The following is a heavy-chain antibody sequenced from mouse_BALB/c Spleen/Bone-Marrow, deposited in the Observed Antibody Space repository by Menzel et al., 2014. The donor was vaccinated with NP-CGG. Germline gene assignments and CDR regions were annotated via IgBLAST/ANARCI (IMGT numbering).Heavy chain of an antibody. D-gene: IGHD2-3*01. CDR1: GYLFTSYY. V-gene: IGHV1S135*01. CDR3: ARSYDGYPYAMNY. CDR2: FDPFNGGT. Sequence: VHLQQPGPELMKPGASVKISCKASGYLFTSYYMHWVKQSHGESLEWIGYFDPFNGGTSYNQKSKGKATLTVDKSSSTAYMHLSSLTSEDSAVYFCARSYDGYPYAMNYWGQGTSVTVSS. J-gene: IGHJ4*01.